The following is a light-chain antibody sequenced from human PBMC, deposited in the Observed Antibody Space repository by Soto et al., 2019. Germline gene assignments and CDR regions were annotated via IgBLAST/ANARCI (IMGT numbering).Light chain of an antibody. V-gene: IGKV1-39*01. Sequence: DIQMTQSPSSLSASVADRVTITCRASQSISSYLNWYQQKPGQAPKLLIYAASSLQSGVPSRFSGSGSRTDFTLTISILQPEDFATYYCQQSYSTPCSFGPGTKVDIK. J-gene: IGKJ3*01. CDR3: QQSYSTPCS. CDR1: QSISSY. CDR2: AAS.